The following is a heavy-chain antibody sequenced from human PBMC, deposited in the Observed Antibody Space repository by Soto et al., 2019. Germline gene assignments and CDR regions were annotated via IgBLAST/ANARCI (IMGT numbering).Heavy chain of an antibody. Sequence: TEKDICDASGFTFTSSSVPWVRQARAQRLEWIGWIVVGSGNTNYAQKFQERVTITRDMSTSTAYMELSSLRSEDTAVYYCAADLSTYSSSWRGLGYWGQGTLVTVSS. V-gene: IGHV1-58*01. CDR1: GFTFTSSS. J-gene: IGHJ4*02. CDR2: IVVGSGNT. D-gene: IGHD6-13*01. CDR3: AADLSTYSSSWRGLGY.